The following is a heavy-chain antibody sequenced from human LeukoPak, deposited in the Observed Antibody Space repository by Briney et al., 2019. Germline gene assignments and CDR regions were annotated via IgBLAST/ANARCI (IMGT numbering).Heavy chain of an antibody. CDR3: ARGGPVKSIYDPHWYDP. CDR2: INSDGSRI. J-gene: IGHJ5*02. V-gene: IGHV3-74*01. CDR1: GFTFSSYW. D-gene: IGHD5/OR15-5a*01. Sequence: GGSLRLSCAASGFTFSSYWLHWLRQAPGKGLTWVSRINSDGSRINYADSVKGRFTSSRDNAKNTLYLQMNSLRVEDTAVYFCARGGPVKSIYDPHWYDPWGQGALVTVSS.